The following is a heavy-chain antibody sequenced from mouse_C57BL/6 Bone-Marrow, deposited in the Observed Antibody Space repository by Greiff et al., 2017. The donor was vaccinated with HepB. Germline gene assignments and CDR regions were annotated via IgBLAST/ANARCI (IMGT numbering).Heavy chain of an antibody. Sequence: VQLQQSGAELVRPGASVTLSCKASGYTFTDYEMHWVKQTPVHGLEWIGAIDPETGGTSYTQKFKGKAIMTADKSSSTAYMELRSLTSEDSAVYYCTRNLDNYYGSCHFDYWGQGTTLTVSS. J-gene: IGHJ2*01. V-gene: IGHV1-15*01. CDR3: TRNLDNYYGSCHFDY. CDR2: IDPETGGT. D-gene: IGHD1-1*01. CDR1: GYTFTDYE.